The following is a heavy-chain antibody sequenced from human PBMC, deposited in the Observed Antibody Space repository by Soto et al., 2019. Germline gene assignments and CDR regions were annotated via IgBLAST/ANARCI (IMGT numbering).Heavy chain of an antibody. CDR1: GFTFSSYA. D-gene: IGHD2-8*01. V-gene: IGHV3-30-3*01. Sequence: GGSLRLSCAASGFTFSSYAMHWVRQAPGKGLEWVAVISYDGSNKYYADSVKGRFTISRDSSKNTLYLQMNSLRAEDTAVYYCARDGPIVLMVYPPIARYYYYGMDVWGQGTTVTVSS. CDR2: ISYDGSNK. J-gene: IGHJ6*02. CDR3: ARDGPIVLMVYPPIARYYYYGMDV.